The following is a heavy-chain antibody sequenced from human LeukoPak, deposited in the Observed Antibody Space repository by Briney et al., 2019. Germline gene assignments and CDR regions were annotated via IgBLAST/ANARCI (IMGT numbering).Heavy chain of an antibody. CDR3: ATDSRSSWFYH. J-gene: IGHJ5*02. D-gene: IGHD1-26*01. V-gene: IGHV4-34*01. CDR1: GGSFSGYY. Sequence: SETLSLTCAVYGGSFSGYYWSRIRQPPGKGLEWIGEINHSGSTYYNPSLKSRVTISVDTSKNQFSLKLISVTAADTAIYYCATDSRSSWFYHWGQGTQVTVSS. CDR2: INHSGST.